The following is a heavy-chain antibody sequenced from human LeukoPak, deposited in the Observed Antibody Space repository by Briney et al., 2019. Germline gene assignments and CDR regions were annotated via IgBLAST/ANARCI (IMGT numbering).Heavy chain of an antibody. CDR3: ATMYYDSSGYAFDI. CDR2: INHSGST. CDR1: GGSFSGYY. V-gene: IGHV4-34*01. D-gene: IGHD3-22*01. Sequence: KPSGTLSLTCAVYGGSFSGYYWSWIRQPPGKGLEWIGEINHSGSTNYNPSLKSRVTISVDTSKNQFSLKLSSVTAADTAVYYCATMYYDSSGYAFDIWGQGTRVTVSS. J-gene: IGHJ3*02.